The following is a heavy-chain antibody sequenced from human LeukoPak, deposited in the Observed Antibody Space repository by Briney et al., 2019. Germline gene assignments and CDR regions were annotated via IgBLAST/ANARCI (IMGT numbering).Heavy chain of an antibody. J-gene: IGHJ4*02. Sequence: SETLSLTCAVSGGSISSSSYYWGWIRQPPGKGLEWIGSIYYSGSTYYNPSLKSRVTISVDTSKNQFSLKLSSVTAADTAVYYCARGEPYYYDSSGYYLYWGQGTLVTVSS. D-gene: IGHD3-22*01. CDR3: ARGEPYYYDSSGYYLY. V-gene: IGHV4-39*01. CDR2: IYYSGST. CDR1: GGSISSSSYY.